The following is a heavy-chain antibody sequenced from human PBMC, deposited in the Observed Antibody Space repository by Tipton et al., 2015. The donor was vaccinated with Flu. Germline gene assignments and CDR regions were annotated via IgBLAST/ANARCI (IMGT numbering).Heavy chain of an antibody. V-gene: IGHV4-59*04. CDR2: ISYSGNT. D-gene: IGHD3-10*02. Sequence: TLSLTCTVSGGSVNSYFWSWIRQPPGKGLDWIGGISYSGNTYYNPSLKSRVVMSVDTSKNEFSLKLTSVTAADTAIYYCARLSYYDVDLKNFYFDYWGQGALVTVSS. CDR1: GGSVNSYF. J-gene: IGHJ4*02. CDR3: ARLSYYDVDLKNFYFDY.